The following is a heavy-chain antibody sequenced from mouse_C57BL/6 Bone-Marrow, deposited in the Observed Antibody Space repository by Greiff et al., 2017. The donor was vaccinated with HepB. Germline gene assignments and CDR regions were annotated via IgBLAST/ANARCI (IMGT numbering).Heavy chain of an antibody. J-gene: IGHJ2*01. CDR1: GYAFSSSW. Sequence: QVHVKQSGPELVKPGASVKISCKASGYAFSSSWMNWVKQRPGKGLEWIGRIYPGDGDTNYNGKFKGKATLTADKSSSTAYMQLSSLTSEDSAVYFCAREGTTVVAHFDYWGQGTTLTVSS. D-gene: IGHD1-1*01. V-gene: IGHV1-82*01. CDR3: AREGTTVVAHFDY. CDR2: IYPGDGDT.